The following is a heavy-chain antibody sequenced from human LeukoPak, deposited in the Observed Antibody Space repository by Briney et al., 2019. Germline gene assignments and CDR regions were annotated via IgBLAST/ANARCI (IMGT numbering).Heavy chain of an antibody. CDR1: GFTVSSNY. Sequence: GGSLRLSCAASGFTVSSNYMSWVRQAPGKGLEWVSVIYSGGSTYYADSVKGRFTISRHNSKNTLYLQMNSLRAEDTAVYYCARGYRGYDYYYGMDVWGQGTTVTVSS. CDR2: IYSGGST. J-gene: IGHJ6*02. CDR3: ARGYRGYDYYYGMDV. D-gene: IGHD3-16*02. V-gene: IGHV3-53*04.